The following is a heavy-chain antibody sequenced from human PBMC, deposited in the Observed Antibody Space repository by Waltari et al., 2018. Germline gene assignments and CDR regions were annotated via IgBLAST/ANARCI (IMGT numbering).Heavy chain of an antibody. CDR1: GFTFSSYA. D-gene: IGHD6-25*01. CDR3: ARERNKGAALPDY. J-gene: IGHJ4*02. CDR2: ISSNGGST. Sequence: EVQLVEYGGGLVQPGGSLRLSCAAYGFTFSSYAMHWVRQAPGKGLEYVSGISSNGGSTYYANSVKGRFTISRDNSKNTLYLQMGSLRAEDMAVYYCARERNKGAALPDYWGQGTLVTVSS. V-gene: IGHV3-64*01.